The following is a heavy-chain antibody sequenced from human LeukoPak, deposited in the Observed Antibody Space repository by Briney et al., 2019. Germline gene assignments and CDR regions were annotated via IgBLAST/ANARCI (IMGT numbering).Heavy chain of an antibody. V-gene: IGHV4-34*01. CDR3: ARVVFGILTGYYIIDY. J-gene: IGHJ4*02. Sequence: SETLSLTCAVYGGSFSGYYWSRIRQPPGKGLEWIGEINHSGSANYNPSLKSRVTISVDTSKNQFSLKLSSVTAADTAVYYCARVVFGILTGYYIIDYWGQGTLVTVSS. D-gene: IGHD3-9*01. CDR2: INHSGSA. CDR1: GGSFSGYY.